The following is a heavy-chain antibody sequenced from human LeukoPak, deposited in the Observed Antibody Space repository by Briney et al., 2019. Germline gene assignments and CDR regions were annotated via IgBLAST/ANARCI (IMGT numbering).Heavy chain of an antibody. CDR3: ARGTPIDMAGSDH. V-gene: IGHV3-53*01. CDR1: GFTVSSNY. D-gene: IGHD5-24*01. CDR2: IYSAGNT. J-gene: IGHJ5*02. Sequence: PGGSLRLSCVASGFTVSSNYMTWVRQAPGKGPQWVSVIYSAGNTFYADSVKGRFTISKDNFKNTVYLQMDRLRVDDSAVYFCARGTPIDMAGSDHWGQGTRVTVSS.